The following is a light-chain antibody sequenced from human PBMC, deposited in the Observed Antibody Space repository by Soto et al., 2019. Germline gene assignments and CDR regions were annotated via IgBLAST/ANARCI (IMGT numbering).Light chain of an antibody. CDR2: AVS. Sequence: QSVLTQPASVSGSPGQSITISCTGTSSDVGLYDYVSWYQQHPGKAPKPMIYAVSNRPSGVSNRFYASKSGNTASLFISGLQAEDEADYYCSSYTSDSSYVFGCGTKVTVL. CDR1: SSDVGLYDY. V-gene: IGLV2-14*01. J-gene: IGLJ1*01. CDR3: SSYTSDSSYV.